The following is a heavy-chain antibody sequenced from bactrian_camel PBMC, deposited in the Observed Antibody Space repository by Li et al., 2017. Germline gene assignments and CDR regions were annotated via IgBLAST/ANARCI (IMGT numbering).Heavy chain of an antibody. Sequence: HVQLVESGGGSVQAGESLRLSCAPSGYRTSRYCMGWFRQGPGKEREGVAGIESDGSTSYADSVKGRFTISQDSAKNILYLQMHSLKSEDTALYYCATGTWHVYQNWGQGTQVTVS. CDR2: IESDGST. D-gene: IGHD6*01. CDR3: ATGTWHVYQN. CDR1: GYRTSRYC. V-gene: IGHV3S9*01. J-gene: IGHJ4*01.